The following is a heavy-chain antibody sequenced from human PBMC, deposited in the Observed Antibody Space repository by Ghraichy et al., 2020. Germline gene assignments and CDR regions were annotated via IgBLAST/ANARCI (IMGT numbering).Heavy chain of an antibody. CDR3: AKQTRGAPGLFDF. V-gene: IGHV5-51*01. CDR2: IYPADSDT. J-gene: IGHJ4*02. D-gene: IGHD1-1*01. CDR1: GYSFTSYW. Sequence: GESLNISCKGSGYSFTSYWIGWVRQMPGKGLEWMGIIYPADSDTTYSPSFQGQVTISADKSISTAYLQWSSLKASDTAMYYCAKQTRGAPGLFDFWGQGTLVTVSS.